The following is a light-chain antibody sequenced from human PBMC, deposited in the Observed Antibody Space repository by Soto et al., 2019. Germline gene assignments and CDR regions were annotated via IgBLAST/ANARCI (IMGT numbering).Light chain of an antibody. CDR1: HAITNN. J-gene: IGKJ4*01. Sequence: IHLTQSPSSLSASVGDIVTITFRAIHAITNNLPGDQQKPGNPPRLLIYEESTLHSGVPSRFSGRKVGTQFILTIDSLQPEDFATYYCQQVKSYPRTFGGGTKVHIK. V-gene: IGKV1-9*01. CDR2: EES. CDR3: QQVKSYPRT.